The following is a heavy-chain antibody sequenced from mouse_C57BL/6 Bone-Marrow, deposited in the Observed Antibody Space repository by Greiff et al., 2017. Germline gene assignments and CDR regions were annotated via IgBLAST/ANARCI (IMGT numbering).Heavy chain of an antibody. J-gene: IGHJ3*01. CDR2: INPNNGGT. CDR1: GYTFTDYN. Sequence: VQLQQSGPELVKPGASVKMSCKASGYTFTDYNMHWVKQSHGKSLEWIGYINPNNGGTSYNQKFKGKATLTVNTSSSTAYMELRSLTSEDSAVYYCARDYYSNYGGFAYWGQGTLVTVSA. V-gene: IGHV1-22*01. D-gene: IGHD2-5*01. CDR3: ARDYYSNYGGFAY.